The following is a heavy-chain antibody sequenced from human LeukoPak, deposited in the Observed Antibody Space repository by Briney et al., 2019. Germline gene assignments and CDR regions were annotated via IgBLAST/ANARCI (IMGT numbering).Heavy chain of an antibody. CDR3: GRFLKTALKLGGPANYYMGV. CDR2: MNPKSGNT. CDR1: GYSFSNYD. D-gene: IGHD1-14*01. Sequence: GASVKVSCKTSGYSFSNYDINWVRQATGQGLEWMGWMNPKSGNTGYAQKFQGRVTMTRNTSITTAYMELSSLRSEDTAIYYCGRFLKTALKLGGPANYYMGVWGQGTTVTIFS. V-gene: IGHV1-8*01. J-gene: IGHJ6*03.